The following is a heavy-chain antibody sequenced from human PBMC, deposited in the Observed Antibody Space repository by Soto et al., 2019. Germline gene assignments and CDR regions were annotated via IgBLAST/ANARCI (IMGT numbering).Heavy chain of an antibody. V-gene: IGHV3-30*18. CDR3: AKDNRDDYYYGMDV. CDR2: ISYDGSNK. Sequence: GGSLRLSCAASGFTFSSYGMHWVRQAPGKGLEWVAVISYDGSNKYYADSVKGRFTISRDNSKNTLYLQMNSLRAEDTAVYYCAKDNRDDYYYGMDVWGQGTTVTVSS. CDR1: GFTFSSYG. J-gene: IGHJ6*02.